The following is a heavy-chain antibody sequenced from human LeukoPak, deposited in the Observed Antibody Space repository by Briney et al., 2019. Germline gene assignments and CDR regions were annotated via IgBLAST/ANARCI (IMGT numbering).Heavy chain of an antibody. J-gene: IGHJ4*02. CDR1: GGSISSSNW. CDR2: IYHSGST. V-gene: IGHV4-4*02. D-gene: IGHD3-10*01. Sequence: SETLSLTCAVSGGSISSSNWWSWVRQPPGKGLEWIGEIYHSGSTNYNPSLKSRVTISVDKSKNQFSLKPSSVTAADTAVYYCARAVHYSGTSDQYTGGWYYFDFWGQGTLVTVSS. CDR3: ARAVHYSGTSDQYTGGWYYFDF.